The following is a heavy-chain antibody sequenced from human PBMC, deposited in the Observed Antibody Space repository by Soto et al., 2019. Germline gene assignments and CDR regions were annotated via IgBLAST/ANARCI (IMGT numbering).Heavy chain of an antibody. Sequence: ASVKVSCKASGYTFTSYGISWVRQAPGQGLEWMGWISAYNGNTNYAQKLQGRVTMTTDTSTSTAYMELRSLRSDDTAVYYCARVRSARWPVLRYFEFDPWGQGTLVTVSS. CDR3: ARVRSARWPVLRYFEFDP. CDR1: GYTFTSYG. D-gene: IGHD3-9*01. CDR2: ISAYNGNT. V-gene: IGHV1-18*01. J-gene: IGHJ5*02.